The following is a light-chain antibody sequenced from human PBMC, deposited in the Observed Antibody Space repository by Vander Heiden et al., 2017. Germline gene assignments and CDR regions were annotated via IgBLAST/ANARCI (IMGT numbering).Light chain of an antibody. CDR3: QQEDTYPRT. CDR1: QGISSY. J-gene: IGKJ1*01. V-gene: IGKV1-8*01. Sequence: AIRMTQSPSSLSASTGDRVTITCRASQGISSYLAWYQQKLGKAPKLLIYAASTLQSGVPSRFSDRGSGSDFTLTIMCLQSEDFATYYCQQEDTYPRTFSQGTRLELK. CDR2: AAS.